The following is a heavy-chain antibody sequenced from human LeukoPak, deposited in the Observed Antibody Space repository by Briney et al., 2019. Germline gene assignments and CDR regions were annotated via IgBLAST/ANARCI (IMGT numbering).Heavy chain of an antibody. CDR1: GGSISSYY. J-gene: IGHJ4*02. CDR3: ARDLVSGYYGSGSYSYYFDY. CDR2: IYYSGST. Sequence: PSETLSLTCTVSGGSISSYYWSWIRQPPGKRLEWIGFIYYSGSTSYNPSLKSRVTMSVDTSKNQFSLKLSSVTAADTAVYYCARDLVSGYYGSGSYSYYFDYWGQGTLVTVSS. D-gene: IGHD3-10*01. V-gene: IGHV4-59*12.